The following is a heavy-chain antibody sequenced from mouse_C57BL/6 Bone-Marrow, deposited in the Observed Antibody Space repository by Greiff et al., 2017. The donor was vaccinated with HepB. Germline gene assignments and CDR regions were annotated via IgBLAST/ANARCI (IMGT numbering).Heavy chain of an antibody. CDR3: ARDPHYYGSSYDWYFDV. CDR2: ISDGGSYT. Sequence: EVQVVESGGGLVKPGGSLKLSCAASGFTFSSYAMSWVRQTPEKRLEWVATISDGGSYTYYPDNVKGRFTISRDNAKNNLYLQMSHLKSEDTAMYYCARDPHYYGSSYDWYFDVWGTGTTVTVSS. V-gene: IGHV5-4*01. CDR1: GFTFSSYA. D-gene: IGHD1-1*01. J-gene: IGHJ1*03.